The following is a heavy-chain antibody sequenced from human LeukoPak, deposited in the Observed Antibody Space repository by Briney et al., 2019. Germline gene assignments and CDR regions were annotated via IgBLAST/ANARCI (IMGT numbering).Heavy chain of an antibody. CDR3: ARGGNIWSGSRPYFDY. D-gene: IGHD3-3*01. CDR2: IDPNSGGT. V-gene: IGHV1-2*02. Sequence: ASVNVSCKASGYTFTGYYMHWVRQAPGQGLEWMGWIDPNSGGTNYAQKFQGTVIMTRDTSISTAYMELSRLRSDDTAVYYCARGGNIWSGSRPYFDYWGQGTLVTVSS. CDR1: GYTFTGYY. J-gene: IGHJ4*02.